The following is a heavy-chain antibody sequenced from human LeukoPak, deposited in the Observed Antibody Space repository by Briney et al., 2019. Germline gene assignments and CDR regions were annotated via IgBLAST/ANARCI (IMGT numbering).Heavy chain of an antibody. J-gene: IGHJ4*02. Sequence: GGSLRLSCAASEFDFSSHAMTWVRQAPGKGLEWVSAISISGSKTYYADSVKGRFTISRDNSKNTLYLQMNSLRAEDTAVYYCANEIRPNDYWGQGPQVTVSS. D-gene: IGHD4-17*01. CDR3: ANEIRPNDY. V-gene: IGHV3-23*01. CDR2: ISISGSKT. CDR1: EFDFSSHA.